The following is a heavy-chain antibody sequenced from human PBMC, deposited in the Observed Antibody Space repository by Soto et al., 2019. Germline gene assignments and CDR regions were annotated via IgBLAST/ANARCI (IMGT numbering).Heavy chain of an antibody. J-gene: IGHJ4*02. CDR3: ARHSNEYRKSLDY. Sequence: SDTLSLTCTVSGGSISSYDWGWIRQPPGKGLEWIGYIYYSGSSNSNPSLKSRVTISVDTSKNQFSLKLSSVTAADTAVYYCARHSNEYRKSLDYWGQGTLVTVSS. V-gene: IGHV4-59*08. CDR2: IYYSGSS. D-gene: IGHD1-1*01. CDR1: GGSISSYD.